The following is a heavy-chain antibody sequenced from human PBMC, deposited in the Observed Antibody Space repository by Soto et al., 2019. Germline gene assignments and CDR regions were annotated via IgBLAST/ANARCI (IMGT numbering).Heavy chain of an antibody. J-gene: IGHJ1*01. V-gene: IGHV3-64D*06. Sequence: GGSLRLSCSASGFTFSSYSMHWVRQSPRKGLEHLSHISSDGGRIFYGDSVKGRFTISRDNSNNMLYLQMNNLGQDDSAVYFCVKHRGSANYDIFDWGQGNLVTVS. CDR2: ISSDGGRI. D-gene: IGHD3-9*01. CDR3: VKHRGSANYDIFD. CDR1: GFTFSSYS.